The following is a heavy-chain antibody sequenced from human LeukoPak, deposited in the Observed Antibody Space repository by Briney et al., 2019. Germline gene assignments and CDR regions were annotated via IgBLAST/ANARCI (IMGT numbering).Heavy chain of an antibody. CDR3: VRFNYGYDRSGWAIDF. D-gene: IGHD3-22*01. J-gene: IGHJ4*02. CDR1: RLTFSNFY. Sequence: GGSLRLSCEVSRLTFSNFYLTWVRQAPEKGLEWLANIKQDGSTKAYSDSVKGRFTVSGDNAKNSMYLQMNSLRAEDTAVYYCVRFNYGYDRSGWAIDFWGQGTLVTVSS. V-gene: IGHV3-7*01. CDR2: IKQDGSTK.